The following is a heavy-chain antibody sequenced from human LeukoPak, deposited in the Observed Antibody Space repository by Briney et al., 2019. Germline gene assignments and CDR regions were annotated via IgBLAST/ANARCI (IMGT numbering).Heavy chain of an antibody. Sequence: GGSLRLSCAASGFTSSSYGMHWVRQAPGKGLEWVAVISYDGSNKYYADSVKGRFTISRDNSNNTVYLQMNGLRAEDTAVYYCAKAGYSSGWYSVDYWGQGTLVTVSS. V-gene: IGHV3-30*18. CDR2: ISYDGSNK. J-gene: IGHJ4*02. CDR3: AKAGYSSGWYSVDY. CDR1: GFTSSSYG. D-gene: IGHD6-19*01.